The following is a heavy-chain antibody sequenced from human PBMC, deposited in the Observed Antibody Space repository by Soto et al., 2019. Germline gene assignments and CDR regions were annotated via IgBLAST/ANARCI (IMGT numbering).Heavy chain of an antibody. CDR1: GGSFSGYY. CDR3: ARGQTTIDYYYGMDV. CDR2: INHSGST. D-gene: IGHD3-22*01. V-gene: IGHV4-34*01. Sequence: SETLSLTCAVSGGSFSGYYWSWIRQPPGKGLEWIGEINHSGSTNYNPSLKSRVTISVDTSKNQFSLKLSSVTAADTAVYYCARGQTTIDYYYGMDVWGQGTTVTVSS. J-gene: IGHJ6*02.